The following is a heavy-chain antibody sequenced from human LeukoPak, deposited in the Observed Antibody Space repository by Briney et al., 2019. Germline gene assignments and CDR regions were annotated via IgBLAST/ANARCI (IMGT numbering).Heavy chain of an antibody. D-gene: IGHD2-15*01. Sequence: PGGSLRLSCAASGFTFSDYSMNWVRQAPGKGLEWVSAIIKSGSHIYYADSVKGRFTISRDNAKNSLYLQMTGLRAEDTAVYYCARGRGGDSSNWFDPWGPGTLVTVSS. CDR2: IIKSGSHI. J-gene: IGHJ5*02. CDR3: ARGRGGDSSNWFDP. CDR1: GFTFSDYS. V-gene: IGHV3-21*01.